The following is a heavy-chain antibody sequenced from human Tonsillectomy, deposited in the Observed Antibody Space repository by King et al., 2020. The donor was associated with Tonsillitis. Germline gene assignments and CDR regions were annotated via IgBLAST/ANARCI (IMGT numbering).Heavy chain of an antibody. CDR1: GFTFSSYA. J-gene: IGHJ5*02. V-gene: IGHV3-23*04. CDR3: AKAPDYGDYLSWFDP. D-gene: IGHD4-17*01. CDR2: ISGSGTT. Sequence: VQLVESGGGLVQPGGSLRLSCAASGFTFSSYAMSWVRRAPGKGLESVSSISGSGTTYYPYSVKGRFTISRDNSKNTLDLQMNSLRAEDTAIYYCAKAPDYGDYLSWFDPWGQGTLVTVSS.